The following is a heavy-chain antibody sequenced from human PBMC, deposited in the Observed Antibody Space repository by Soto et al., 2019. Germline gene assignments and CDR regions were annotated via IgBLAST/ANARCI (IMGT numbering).Heavy chain of an antibody. D-gene: IGHD2-15*01. CDR1: GYSISRAYY. CDR2: VYHRGNT. Sequence: PSETLSLTCSVSGYSISRAYYWGWIRQPAGKGLEWIGHVYHRGNTHYNPSLKSRVTISLDTSRNQFSLKLTSVSNVDTGVYFCARSWGGDGYSHWGQGILVTVSS. J-gene: IGHJ4*02. V-gene: IGHV4-38-2*01. CDR3: ARSWGGDGYSH.